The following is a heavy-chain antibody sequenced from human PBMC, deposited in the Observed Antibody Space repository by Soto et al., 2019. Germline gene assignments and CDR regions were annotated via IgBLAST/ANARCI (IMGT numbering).Heavy chain of an antibody. V-gene: IGHV1-18*01. CDR1: GYTFSNYC. J-gene: IGHJ5*02. Sequence: ASLKGSCKTSGYTFSNYCITCVRQAPGQPLEWLGWISLYSDGTNYAQKFQGRVSMTTDTSTTTAYMELRSLRSDDTAVYYCARVVPGAEAWFGPWGQGTLVTVSS. CDR2: ISLYSDGT. D-gene: IGHD2-2*01. CDR3: ARVVPGAEAWFGP.